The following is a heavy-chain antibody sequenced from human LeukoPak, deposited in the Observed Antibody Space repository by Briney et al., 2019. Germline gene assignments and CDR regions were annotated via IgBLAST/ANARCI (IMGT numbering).Heavy chain of an antibody. D-gene: IGHD4-11*01. Sequence: GGSLKLSCAASGFTFSGSAMHWVRQASGKGLEWVGRIRSKANSYATAYAASVKGRFTISRDDSKNTAYLQMNSLKTEYTAVYCCTRLSDYSTNDYWGQGTLVTVSS. CDR2: IRSKANSYAT. CDR3: TRLSDYSTNDY. V-gene: IGHV3-73*01. CDR1: GFTFSGSA. J-gene: IGHJ4*02.